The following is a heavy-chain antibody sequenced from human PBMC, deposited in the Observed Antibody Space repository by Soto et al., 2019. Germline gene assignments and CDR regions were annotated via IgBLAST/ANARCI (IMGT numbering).Heavy chain of an antibody. J-gene: IGHJ4*02. D-gene: IGHD2-15*01. CDR3: AHRLVGETPDY. CDR1: GFSLSTSGVG. CDR2: IYWDDDK. Sequence: QITLKESGPTLVKPTQTLTLTCTFSGFSLSTSGVGVGWIRQPPGKALEWLALIYWDDDKRYSPSLKARLTIIQDTSKNQVVPTMTNMDPVDTATYYCAHRLVGETPDYWGQGTLVTVSS. V-gene: IGHV2-5*02.